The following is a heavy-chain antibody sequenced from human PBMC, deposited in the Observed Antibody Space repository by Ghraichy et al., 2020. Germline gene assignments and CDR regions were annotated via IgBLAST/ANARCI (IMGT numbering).Heavy chain of an antibody. D-gene: IGHD2-15*01. CDR1: GGSISSYY. Sequence: SETLSLTCTVSGGSISSYYWSWIRQPPGTGLEWIGYIYYSGSTNYNPSLKSRVTISVATSKNQFSLKLNSVTATATAVYYCARGLPSNGSGGSCYSGLFDYWDQGTLVTVSS. V-gene: IGHV4-59*01. CDR3: ARGLPSNGSGGSCYSGLFDY. CDR2: IYYSGST. J-gene: IGHJ4*02.